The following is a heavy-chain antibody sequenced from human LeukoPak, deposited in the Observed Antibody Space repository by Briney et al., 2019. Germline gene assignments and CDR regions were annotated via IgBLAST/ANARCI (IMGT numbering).Heavy chain of an antibody. Sequence: SQTLSLTCAISGDSVSSTSALWNWIRQSPSRGLEWLGRTYCRSKWYSDYALSVKSRITINPDSSKNQFSLQLNSVTPEDTAVYYCARARIAVAGLSAFDVWGQGTKVTVSS. CDR1: GDSVSSTSAL. D-gene: IGHD6-19*01. CDR3: ARARIAVAGLSAFDV. V-gene: IGHV6-1*01. J-gene: IGHJ3*01. CDR2: TYCRSKWYS.